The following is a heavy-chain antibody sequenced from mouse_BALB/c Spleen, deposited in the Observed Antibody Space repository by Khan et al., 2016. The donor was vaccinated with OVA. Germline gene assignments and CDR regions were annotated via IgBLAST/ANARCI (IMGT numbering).Heavy chain of an antibody. D-gene: IGHD1-1*01. J-gene: IGHJ3*01. CDR1: GFTFSDFY. Sequence: EVELVESGGGLVKPGGSLKPSCAASGFTFSDFYMYWIRQTPEKRLEWVATISDGGSYTYYPDSVKGRFTTSRDNVKNNLYLQMSSLKSEDAAMYYCVRGSYGSPFAYWGQGTPVTVSA. V-gene: IGHV5-4*02. CDR3: VRGSYGSPFAY. CDR2: ISDGGSYT.